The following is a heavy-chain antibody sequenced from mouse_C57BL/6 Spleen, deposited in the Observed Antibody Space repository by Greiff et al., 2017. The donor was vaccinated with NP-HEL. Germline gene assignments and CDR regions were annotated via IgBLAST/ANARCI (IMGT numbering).Heavy chain of an antibody. J-gene: IGHJ3*01. Sequence: EVKLHQSGPELVKPGASVKISCKASGYTFTDYYMNWVKQSHGKSLEWIGDINPNNGGTSYNQKFKGKATLTVDKSSSTAYMELRSLTSEDSAVYYCSRRWLLAYWGQGTLVTVSA. CDR2: INPNNGGT. CDR1: GYTFTDYY. CDR3: SRRWLLAY. V-gene: IGHV1-26*01. D-gene: IGHD2-2*01.